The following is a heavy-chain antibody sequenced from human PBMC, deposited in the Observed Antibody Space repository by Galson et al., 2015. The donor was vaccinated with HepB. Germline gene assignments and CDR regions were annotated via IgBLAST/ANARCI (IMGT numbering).Heavy chain of an antibody. Sequence: SVKVSCKASGYTFTGYYVHWVRQAPGEGLEWMGWINPNSGSTNYAQKFQGRVTMTRETSTSTAYMELSRLRPDDTAVYYCARVGGDGYNSAYGMDVWGQGTTVTVSS. CDR2: INPNSGST. J-gene: IGHJ6*02. CDR3: ARVGGDGYNSAYGMDV. V-gene: IGHV1-2*02. D-gene: IGHD5-24*01. CDR1: GYTFTGYY.